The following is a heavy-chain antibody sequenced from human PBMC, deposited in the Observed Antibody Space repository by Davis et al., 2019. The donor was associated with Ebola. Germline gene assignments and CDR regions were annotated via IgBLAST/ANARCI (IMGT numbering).Heavy chain of an antibody. V-gene: IGHV1-3*01. J-gene: IGHJ6*02. CDR1: GYTFTSYA. CDR2: NHAGNGNT. Sequence: ASVPVSCKASGYTFTSYAMHWVRQAPGQRLEWLGWNHAGNGNTKYSQKLQGRVTMTTDTSTSTAYMELRSLRSDDTAVYYCARDTLYLQYSSSSNAYYYYYGMDVWGQGTTVTVSS. CDR3: ARDTLYLQYSSSSNAYYYYYGMDV. D-gene: IGHD6-6*01.